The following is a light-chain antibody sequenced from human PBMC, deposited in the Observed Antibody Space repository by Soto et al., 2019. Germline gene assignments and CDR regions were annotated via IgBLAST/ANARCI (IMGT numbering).Light chain of an antibody. J-gene: IGLJ1*01. Sequence: QSVLTQPPSVSGAPGQRVTISCTGSSSKNGAGYDVHWYQQLPGTAPKLLIYGNSNRPSGVPDLFSGSKSGASASLAITGLQAEDEADYYCQSYDSSLSVLYVFGTGTKVTVL. CDR2: GNS. CDR1: SSKNGAGYD. V-gene: IGLV1-40*01. CDR3: QSYDSSLSVLYV.